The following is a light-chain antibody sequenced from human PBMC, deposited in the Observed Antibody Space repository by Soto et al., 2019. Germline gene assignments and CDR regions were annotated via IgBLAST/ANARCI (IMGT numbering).Light chain of an antibody. Sequence: QSALTQPPSASGSPGQSVTISCTGTSSDVGGYNYVSWYQQHPGKAPKLMIYEVNKRPSGVPDRFSGSKSGNMASLTVSGLQTEDEADYYCSAFAGSSTLFGGGTKLTVL. CDR1: SSDVGGYNY. V-gene: IGLV2-8*01. CDR2: EVN. J-gene: IGLJ2*01. CDR3: SAFAGSSTL.